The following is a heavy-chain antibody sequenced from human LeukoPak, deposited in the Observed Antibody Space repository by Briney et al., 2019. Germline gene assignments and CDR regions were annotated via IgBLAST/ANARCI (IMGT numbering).Heavy chain of an antibody. Sequence: PGGSLRLSCAASGFTVSSNYMSWVRQAPAKGLEWVSVIYSGGSTYYADSVKGRFTISRDNSKNTLYLQMNSLRAEDTAVYYCARERPYGSGSYYKEPPNYYYMDVWGKGTTVTVSS. CDR3: ARERPYGSGSYYKEPPNYYYMDV. CDR1: GFTVSSNY. D-gene: IGHD3-10*01. V-gene: IGHV3-66*02. CDR2: IYSGGST. J-gene: IGHJ6*03.